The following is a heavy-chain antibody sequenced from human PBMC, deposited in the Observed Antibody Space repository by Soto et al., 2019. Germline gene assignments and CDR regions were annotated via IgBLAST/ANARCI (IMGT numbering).Heavy chain of an antibody. D-gene: IGHD6-13*01. CDR2: ISSNGGTT. CDR1: GFTFKNYP. V-gene: IGHV3-23*01. Sequence: EVQLLESGGGLVQPGGSLRLSCAVSGFTFKNYPMSWVRQAPGKGLEWVSGISSNGGTTYYADSVRGRFTISRDKSRGTRHLNMDALGVDDTAVHYCANPPRVFSRGQGTLVTVSS. J-gene: IGHJ4*02. CDR3: ANPPRVFS.